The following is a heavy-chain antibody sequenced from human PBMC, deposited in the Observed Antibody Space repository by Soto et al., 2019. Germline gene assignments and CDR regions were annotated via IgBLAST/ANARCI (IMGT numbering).Heavy chain of an antibody. Sequence: QVQVVESGGGVVQPGRSLRLSCAASGFTLSSCGMHWVRQAPGKGLEWVGVITYVGGSEHYADFVKGRFTISRDSSENTVYLQMNSLRVEDSAVYYCAKEQSSGYYRVVDYWGQGTLVTVSS. CDR2: ITYVGGSE. J-gene: IGHJ4*02. D-gene: IGHD6-19*01. V-gene: IGHV3-30*18. CDR3: AKEQSSGYYRVVDY. CDR1: GFTLSSCG.